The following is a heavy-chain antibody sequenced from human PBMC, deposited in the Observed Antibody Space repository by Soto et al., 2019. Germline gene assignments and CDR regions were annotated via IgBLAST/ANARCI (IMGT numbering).Heavy chain of an antibody. CDR3: AADPPSSGYSHSYYYYDAMDL. CDR2: IVIGSGKT. V-gene: IGHV1-58*01. CDR1: GLTFNSSA. J-gene: IGHJ6*02. D-gene: IGHD3-22*01. Sequence: GASVKVSCEASGLTFNSSAVQWVRQARGQRLEWIGWIVIGSGKTNYAQKFQEKATITRDFSTSTAYMELSSLSSEDTAVYYCAADPPSSGYSHSYYYYDAMDLRGPGTTVTVSS.